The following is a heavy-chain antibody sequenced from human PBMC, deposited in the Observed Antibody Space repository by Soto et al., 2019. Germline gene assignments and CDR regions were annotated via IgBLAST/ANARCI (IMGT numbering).Heavy chain of an antibody. CDR3: ARGAVAGILGVGY. Sequence: GESLKSSCKCSGYSFTSYCIGWVRQMPGKGLEWMGIIYPGDSDTRYSPSFQGQVTISADKSISTAYLQWSSLKASDTAMYYCARGAVAGILGVGYWGQGTLVTVSS. CDR1: GYSFTSYC. CDR2: IYPGDSDT. V-gene: IGHV5-51*01. J-gene: IGHJ4*02. D-gene: IGHD6-19*01.